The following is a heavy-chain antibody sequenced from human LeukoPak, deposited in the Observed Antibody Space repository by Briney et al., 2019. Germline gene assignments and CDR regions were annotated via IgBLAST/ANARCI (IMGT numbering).Heavy chain of an antibody. D-gene: IGHD3-16*01. CDR1: GYTFTASD. CDR2: VSSSTGDT. CDR3: VRDRKMLREEWAFDL. J-gene: IGHJ3*01. V-gene: IGHV1-18*01. Sequence: GASVKVSLKTSGYTFTASDISWVRQAAGQGLEWMGWVSSSTGDTNYAPKFQNRITLTTDTSATSAYMELGSLRSDDRAIYYCVRDRKMLREEWAFDLWGQGTMITVS.